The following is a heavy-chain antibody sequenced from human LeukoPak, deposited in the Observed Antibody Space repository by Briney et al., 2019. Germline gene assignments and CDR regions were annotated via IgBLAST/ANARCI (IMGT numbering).Heavy chain of an antibody. D-gene: IGHD2-21*02. CDR3: ARGWQGRTAYYYYMDV. J-gene: IGHJ6*03. V-gene: IGHV4-34*01. CDR2: INHSGSA. Sequence: SETLSLTCAVYGGSFSGYYWSWIRQPPGKGLEWIGEINHSGSANYNPSLKSRVTISVDTSKNQFSLKLSSVTAADTAVYYCARGWQGRTAYYYYMDVWGKGTTVTVSS. CDR1: GGSFSGYY.